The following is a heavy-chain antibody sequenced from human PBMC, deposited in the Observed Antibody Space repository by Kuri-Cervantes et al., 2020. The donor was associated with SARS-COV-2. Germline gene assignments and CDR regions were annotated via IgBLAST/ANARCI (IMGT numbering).Heavy chain of an antibody. V-gene: IGHV1-69*13. CDR3: ARGPDTALAYYYYYMDV. D-gene: IGHD5-18*01. CDR1: GGTFSSHA. J-gene: IGHJ6*03. CDR2: IIPMFGTG. Sequence: SVKVSCKASGGTFSSHAISWVRQAPGQGLEWMGGIIPMFGTGNNAQKFQGKGKITADESTSTAYMELSSLGSEDTAVYYCARGPDTALAYYYYYMDVWAKGTTVTVSS.